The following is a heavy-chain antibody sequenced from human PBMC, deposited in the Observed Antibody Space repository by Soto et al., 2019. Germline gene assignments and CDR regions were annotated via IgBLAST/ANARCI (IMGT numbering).Heavy chain of an antibody. V-gene: IGHV4-34*01. CDR2: INHSGST. J-gene: IGHJ4*02. CDR3: AGRLAGKPFDY. CDR1: GGSFSGYY. Sequence: SETLSLTCAVYGGSFSGYYWSWIRQPPGKGLEWIGEINHSGSTNYNPSLKSRVTISVDTSKNQFSLKLSSVTAADTAVYYCAGRLAGKPFDYWGQGTLVTVSS. D-gene: IGHD3-10*01.